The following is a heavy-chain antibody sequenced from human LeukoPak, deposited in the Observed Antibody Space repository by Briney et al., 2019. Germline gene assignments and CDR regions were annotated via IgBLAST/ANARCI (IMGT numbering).Heavy chain of an antibody. CDR2: IRYDGSNK. Sequence: SGGSLRLSCAASGFTFSTYAMSWVRQAPGKGLEWVAFIRYDGSNKYYADSVKGRFTISRDNSKNTLYLQMNGLRAEDTAVYYCAKGLMVRGVFYYYYGMDVWGQGTTVTVSS. CDR3: AKGLMVRGVFYYYYGMDV. V-gene: IGHV3-30*02. D-gene: IGHD3-10*01. J-gene: IGHJ6*02. CDR1: GFTFSTYA.